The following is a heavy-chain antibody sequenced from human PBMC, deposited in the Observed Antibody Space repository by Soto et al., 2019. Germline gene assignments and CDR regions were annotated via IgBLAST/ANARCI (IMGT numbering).Heavy chain of an antibody. CDR2: IIPIFGTA. CDR1: GGTFSSYA. J-gene: IGHJ6*02. Sequence: SVKVSCKASGGTFSSYAISWVRQAPGQGLEWMGGIIPIFGTANYAQKFQGRVTITADESTSTAYMELSSLRSEDTAVYYCARGLGGGYSHLFYYSCYGMDVWCPGTSGT. D-gene: IGHD2-21*02. V-gene: IGHV1-69*13. CDR3: ARGLGGGYSHLFYYSCYGMDV.